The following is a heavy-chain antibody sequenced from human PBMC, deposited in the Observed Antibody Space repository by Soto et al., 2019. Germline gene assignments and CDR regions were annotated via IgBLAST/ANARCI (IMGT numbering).Heavy chain of an antibody. D-gene: IGHD1-1*01. CDR3: VRDGTKTLRDWFDP. Sequence: SETLSLTCTVSGASISGFYWSWIRKSAGKGLEWVGRIYATGTTDYNPSLKGRVMMSVDTSKKQFSLKLRSVTAADTAVYYCVRDGTKTLRDWFDPWGQGISVTVSS. V-gene: IGHV4-4*07. J-gene: IGHJ5*02. CDR1: GASISGFY. CDR2: IYATGTT.